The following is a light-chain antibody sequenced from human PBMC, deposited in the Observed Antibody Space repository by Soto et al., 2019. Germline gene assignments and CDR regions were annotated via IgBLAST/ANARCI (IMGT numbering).Light chain of an antibody. V-gene: IGKV1-39*01. CDR3: QQSYSSPPT. Sequence: DIQMTQSPSSLSASVEDRVIITCRASQSISNHLDWYQQKPGKAPKLLIVAASSLQSGVPSRFSGSRSGPDFTLTSSSLQPEDFATYYCQQSYSSPPTFGQGTNVDIK. CDR2: AAS. CDR1: QSISNH. J-gene: IGKJ1*01.